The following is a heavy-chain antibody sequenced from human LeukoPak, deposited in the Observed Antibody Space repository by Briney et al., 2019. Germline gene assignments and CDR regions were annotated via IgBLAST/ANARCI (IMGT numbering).Heavy chain of an antibody. J-gene: IGHJ6*03. D-gene: IGHD2-15*01. V-gene: IGHV3-73*01. CDR3: TRHAQYCSGGSCLLYYYMDV. CDR1: GFTFSGSA. CDR2: IRSKANNYAT. Sequence: PGGSLRLSCAASGFTFSGSAMHWVRQASGKGLEWVGRIRSKANNYATAYAASVKGRFTISRDDSKNTAYLQMNSLRTEDTAVYYCTRHAQYCSGGSCLLYYYMDVWGKGTTVTVSS.